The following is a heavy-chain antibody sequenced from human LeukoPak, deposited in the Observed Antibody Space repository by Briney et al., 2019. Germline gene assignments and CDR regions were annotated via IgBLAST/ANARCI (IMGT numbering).Heavy chain of an antibody. CDR1: GFTFSSYG. V-gene: IGHV3-30*18. D-gene: IGHD3-22*01. CDR3: AKDGVGYYDSSGHIDY. CDR2: ISYDGSNK. Sequence: GGSLRLSCAASGFTFSSYGMHWVRQAPGKGLEWVAVISYDGSNKYYADSVKGRFTISRDNSKNTLYLQMNSLRAEDTAVYYCAKDGVGYYDSSGHIDYWGQGTLVTVSS. J-gene: IGHJ4*02.